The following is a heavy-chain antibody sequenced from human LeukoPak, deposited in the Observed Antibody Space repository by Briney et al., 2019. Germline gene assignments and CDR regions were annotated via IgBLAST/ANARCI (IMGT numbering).Heavy chain of an antibody. D-gene: IGHD4-17*01. V-gene: IGHV1-18*01. CDR3: ARDRAPNYGDYVEQYYYGMDI. J-gene: IGHJ6*02. Sequence: GASVKVSCKASGYTFTSYDINWVRQATGQGLGWMGWISAYNGNTNYAQKLQGRVTMTTDTSTSTAYMELRSLRSDDTAVYYCARDRAPNYGDYVEQYYYGMDIWGQGTTVTVSS. CDR1: GYTFTSYD. CDR2: ISAYNGNT.